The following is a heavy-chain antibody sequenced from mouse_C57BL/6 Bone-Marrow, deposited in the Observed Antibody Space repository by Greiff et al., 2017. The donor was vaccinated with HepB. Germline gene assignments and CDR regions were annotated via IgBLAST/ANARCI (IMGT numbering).Heavy chain of an antibody. CDR3: AREITTVVARAY. J-gene: IGHJ3*01. Sequence: VQLQQSGPGLVKPSQSLSLTCSVTGYSITSGYYWNWIRQFPGNKLEWMGYISYDGSNNYNPSLKNRISITRDTSKNQFFLKLNSVTTEDTATYYCAREITTVVARAYWGQGTLVTVSA. V-gene: IGHV3-6*01. CDR1: GYSITSGYY. D-gene: IGHD1-1*01. CDR2: ISYDGSN.